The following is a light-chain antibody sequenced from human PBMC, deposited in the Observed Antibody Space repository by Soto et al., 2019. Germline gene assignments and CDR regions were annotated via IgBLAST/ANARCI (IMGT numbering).Light chain of an antibody. CDR1: SSNIGSNT. Sequence: QSVLTQPPSASGTPGQRATISCSGSSSNIGSNTVNWYQQLPGTAPKLLIYSNNQRPSGVPDRFSGSKSGTSASLAISGLQSEDEADDYCAAWDDSLNGYVFGTGTKLTVL. CDR3: AAWDDSLNGYV. J-gene: IGLJ1*01. V-gene: IGLV1-44*01. CDR2: SNN.